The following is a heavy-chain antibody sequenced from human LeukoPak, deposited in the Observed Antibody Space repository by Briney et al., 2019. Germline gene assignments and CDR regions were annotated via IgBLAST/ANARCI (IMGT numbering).Heavy chain of an antibody. CDR1: GGSISTYY. CDR2: IHYSGGT. D-gene: IGHD6-25*01. V-gene: IGHV4-59*08. J-gene: IGHJ5*02. Sequence: SETLSLTCTVSGGSISTYYWGWIRQPPGKGLEWIGCIHYSGGTRYNPSLNSRATISIDTSNNQFSLQLSSVTAADTALYYCARRRAEGGSDGHYNWFDPWGQGTLVTVSS. CDR3: ARRRAEGGSDGHYNWFDP.